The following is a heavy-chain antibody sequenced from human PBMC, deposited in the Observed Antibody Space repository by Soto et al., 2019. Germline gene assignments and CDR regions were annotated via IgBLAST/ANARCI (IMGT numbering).Heavy chain of an antibody. CDR2: INTYNGNT. J-gene: IGHJ6*02. CDR3: ARPKLRARGTPYSAMDV. D-gene: IGHD6-13*01. V-gene: IGHV1-18*01. Sequence: ASVKVSCKTSGYTFSSYGITWVRQAPGQGLEWMGWINTYNGNTKYAQKFQGRVTMTTDTSTSTAYMELRSLISDDTAVYYCARPKLRARGTPYSAMDVWGQGTTVTVSS. CDR1: GYTFSSYG.